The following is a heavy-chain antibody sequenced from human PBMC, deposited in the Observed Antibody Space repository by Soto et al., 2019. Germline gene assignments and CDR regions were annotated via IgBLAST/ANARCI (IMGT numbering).Heavy chain of an antibody. CDR2: ISGSGGST. CDR1: GFTFSSYA. Sequence: EVQLLESGGGLVQPGGSLRLSCAASGFTFSSYAMSWVRQAPGKGLEWVSAISGSGGSTYYADSVKGRFTISRDNSKNTLYLQMNSRRAEDTAVYYCAKDRGRTPPSGYDYLYYFDYWGQGTLVTVSS. CDR3: AKDRGRTPPSGYDYLYYFDY. V-gene: IGHV3-23*01. J-gene: IGHJ4*02. D-gene: IGHD5-12*01.